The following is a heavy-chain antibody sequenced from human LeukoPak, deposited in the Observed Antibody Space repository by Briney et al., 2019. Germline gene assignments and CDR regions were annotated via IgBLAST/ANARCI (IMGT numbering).Heavy chain of an antibody. V-gene: IGHV4-39*07. CDR3: AHPSRDGYNSYWYFDL. Sequence: SETLSLTCTVSGGSISSSGYYWGWIRQPPGKGLEWIGSIYYSGSTYYNPSLKSRVTISVDTSKNQFSLKLSSVTAADTAVYYCAHPSRDGYNSYWYFDLWGRGTLVTVSS. J-gene: IGHJ2*01. CDR1: GGSISSSGYY. CDR2: IYYSGST. D-gene: IGHD5-24*01.